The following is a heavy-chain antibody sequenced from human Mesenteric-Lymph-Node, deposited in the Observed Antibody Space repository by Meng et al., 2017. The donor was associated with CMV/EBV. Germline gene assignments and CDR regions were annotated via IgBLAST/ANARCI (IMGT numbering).Heavy chain of an antibody. CDR2: ISNSGSTV. D-gene: IGHD6-19*01. J-gene: IGHJ4*02. Sequence: GESLKISCAASGFTFSDYYMSWICQAPGKGLGWVSYISNSGSTVYYADSVKGRFTISRDNAKNSLYLQMNSLRAEDTAIYYCARDKSSSGWPPDYWGQGTLVTVSS. V-gene: IGHV3-11*01. CDR3: ARDKSSSGWPPDY. CDR1: GFTFSDYY.